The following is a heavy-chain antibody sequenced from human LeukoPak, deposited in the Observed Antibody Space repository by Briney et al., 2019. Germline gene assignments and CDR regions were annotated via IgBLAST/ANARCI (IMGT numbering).Heavy chain of an antibody. Sequence: SETLSLTCTVSGGSISNYYWSWIRQPPGKGLEWIGYIYYSGSPRFSPSLKSRVTISVDTSKNQFSLKVTSVTAADTAVYYCARHFFVGSEDAFDIWGQGTMVTVSS. J-gene: IGHJ3*02. V-gene: IGHV4-59*08. CDR1: GGSISNYY. CDR2: IYYSGSP. D-gene: IGHD6-25*01. CDR3: ARHFFVGSEDAFDI.